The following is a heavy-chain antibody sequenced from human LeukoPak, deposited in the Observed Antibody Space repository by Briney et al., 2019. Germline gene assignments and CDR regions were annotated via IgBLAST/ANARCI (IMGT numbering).Heavy chain of an antibody. CDR3: ATSGARYCTNGVCYYNYYYYYYMDV. CDR1: EFTFSSYA. Sequence: GGSLRLSCAASEFTFSSYAMSWVRQAPGKGLEWVSAISGSGGSMYYADSVKGRFTISRDNSKNTLYLQMNSLRAEDTAVYYCATSGARYCTNGVCYYNYYYYYYMDVWGKGTTVTISS. V-gene: IGHV3-23*01. D-gene: IGHD2-8*01. CDR2: ISGSGGSM. J-gene: IGHJ6*03.